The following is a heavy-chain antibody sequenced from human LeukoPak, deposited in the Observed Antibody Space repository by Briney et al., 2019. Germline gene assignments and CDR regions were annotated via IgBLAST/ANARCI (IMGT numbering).Heavy chain of an antibody. CDR2: LSPSGGSA. CDR1: GYTFTTYY. J-gene: IGHJ4*02. Sequence: ASVKVSCKASGYTFTTYYMHWVRQVPGQGLEWMGVLSPSGGSASYAQNFQGRVTMTRDTSTSTVYMELSSLRSEDTAVYYCARGDIDYWGQGTLVTVSS. CDR3: ARGDIDY. V-gene: IGHV1-46*01. D-gene: IGHD2-15*01.